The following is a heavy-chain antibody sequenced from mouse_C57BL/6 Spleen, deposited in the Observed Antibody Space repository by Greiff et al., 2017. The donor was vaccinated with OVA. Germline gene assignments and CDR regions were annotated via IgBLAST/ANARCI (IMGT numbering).Heavy chain of an antibody. Sequence: QVHVKQPGAELVMPGASVKLSCKASGYTFTSYWMHWVKQRPGQGLEWVGEIDPSDSYTNYNQKFKGKSTLTVDKSSSTAYMQLSSLTSEDSAVYYCARSYYGNYWYFDVWGTGTTVTVSS. CDR2: IDPSDSYT. D-gene: IGHD2-1*01. V-gene: IGHV1-69*01. CDR1: GYTFTSYW. CDR3: ARSYYGNYWYFDV. J-gene: IGHJ1*03.